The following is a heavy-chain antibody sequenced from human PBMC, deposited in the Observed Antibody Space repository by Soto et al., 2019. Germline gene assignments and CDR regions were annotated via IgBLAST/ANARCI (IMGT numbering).Heavy chain of an antibody. Sequence: GGSLRLSSAASGFTFSSYAMSWVRQDPGKGLEWVSAISGSGGNTYYADSVKGRFTISRDSSKNTLYLQMNSLRVEDTAVYYCARGMDGMDVWGQGTTVTVSS. CDR1: GFTFSSYA. V-gene: IGHV3-23*01. CDR3: ARGMDGMDV. J-gene: IGHJ6*02. CDR2: ISGSGGNT.